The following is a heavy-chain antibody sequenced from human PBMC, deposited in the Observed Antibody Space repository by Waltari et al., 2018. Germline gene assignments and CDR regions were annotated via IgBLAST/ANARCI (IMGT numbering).Heavy chain of an antibody. D-gene: IGHD2-21*01. V-gene: IGHV3-48*01. J-gene: IGHJ4*02. CDR1: GFNFSSYS. CDR2: ISRSSSTR. CDR3: ARVPGGGDCYFDY. Sequence: EVQLVESGGGLVQPGGSLRLSCAASGFNFSSYSMNCVRQAPGKGLEWVSYISRSSSTRNYAESVKGRVAISKNNAKNSLYLQMNSLRAEDTAVYYCARVPGGGDCYFDYWGQGALVTVSS.